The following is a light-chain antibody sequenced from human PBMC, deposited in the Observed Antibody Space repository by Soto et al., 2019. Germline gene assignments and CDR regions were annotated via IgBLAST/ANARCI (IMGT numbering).Light chain of an antibody. Sequence: EIVLTQSPGTLSLSQGERATLSGRASQSVSNNYLAWYQQKPGQAHRLIIYDASNRATGIPARFSGSESGKDFTLTIRRLEPQDFAVYYCQQRSNWPTITFGQRTRRAIK. CDR2: DAS. CDR1: QSVSNNY. V-gene: IGKV3-11*01. J-gene: IGKJ5*01. CDR3: QQRSNWPTIT.